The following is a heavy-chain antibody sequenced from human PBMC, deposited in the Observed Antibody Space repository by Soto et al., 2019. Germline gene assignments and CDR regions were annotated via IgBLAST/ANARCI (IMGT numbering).Heavy chain of an antibody. CDR3: AKDKEVTTVNYYYYYGMDV. Sequence: EVQLLESGGGLVQPGGSLSLSGAASGFPFRSNAMSWVRKAPGKGREGVSAISGSGGSTYYADSVKGRFTISRDNSKNTLYLQMNSLRAEDTAVYYCAKDKEVTTVNYYYYYGMDVWGQGTTVTVSS. CDR2: ISGSGGST. J-gene: IGHJ6*02. D-gene: IGHD4-17*01. V-gene: IGHV3-23*01. CDR1: GFPFRSNA.